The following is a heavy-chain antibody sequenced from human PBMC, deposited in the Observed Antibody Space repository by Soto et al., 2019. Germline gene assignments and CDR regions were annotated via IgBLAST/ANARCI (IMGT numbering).Heavy chain of an antibody. CDR2: IRAYNGNT. Sequence: EASVKVSCKASGYTFTSYGISWVRQAPGQGIEWMGWIRAYNGNTNYEQKLQGRVTMTTDTSTSTAYMELRSLTTEDTAVYFCAKDRADDVGIMFDFWGQGILVTVSS. J-gene: IGHJ4*02. D-gene: IGHD3-16*01. CDR3: AKDRADDVGIMFDF. CDR1: GYTFTSYG. V-gene: IGHV1-18*01.